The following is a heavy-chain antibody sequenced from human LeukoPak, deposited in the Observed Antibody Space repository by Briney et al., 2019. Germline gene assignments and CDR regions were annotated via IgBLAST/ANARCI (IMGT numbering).Heavy chain of an antibody. CDR3: ARGDYDFWSGYLDY. J-gene: IGHJ4*02. CDR2: IYTSGST. CDR1: GGSISSGSYY. D-gene: IGHD3-3*01. Sequence: SETLSLTCTVSGGSISSGSYYWSWIRQPAGKGLEWIGRIYTSGSTNYNPSLKSRVTISEDTSKNQFSLKLSSVTAADTAVYYCARGDYDFWSGYLDYWGQGTLVTVSS. V-gene: IGHV4-61*02.